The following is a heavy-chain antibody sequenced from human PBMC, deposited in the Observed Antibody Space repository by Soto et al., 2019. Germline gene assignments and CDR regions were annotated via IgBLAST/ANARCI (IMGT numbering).Heavy chain of an antibody. CDR2: IYTGGST. J-gene: IGHJ4*02. CDR1: GFSVSDNY. V-gene: IGHV3-66*01. CDR3: VRDSWFDY. Sequence: SGGSLRLSCAASGFSVSDNYMSWVRQAPGKGLEWVSLIYTGGSTYYADSVKGRFTISRDNSKNTVYLQMNSLRAEDTAVYYCVRDSWFDYWGPGTLVTVSS.